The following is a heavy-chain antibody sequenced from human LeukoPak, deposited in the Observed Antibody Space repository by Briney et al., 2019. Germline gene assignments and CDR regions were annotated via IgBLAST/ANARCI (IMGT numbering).Heavy chain of an antibody. V-gene: IGHV4-61*01. J-gene: IGHJ4*02. CDR2: EN. D-gene: IGHD2-15*01. CDR3: ARDRGGNSGY. Sequence: SETLSLTCTVSGGSVSSGPYYWSWIRQPPGEGLEWIGWENNYNVSLKSRVIISVDRSKNQFSLKLSSVTAADTAVYYCARDRGGNSGYWGQGTLVTVSS. CDR1: GGSVSSGPYY.